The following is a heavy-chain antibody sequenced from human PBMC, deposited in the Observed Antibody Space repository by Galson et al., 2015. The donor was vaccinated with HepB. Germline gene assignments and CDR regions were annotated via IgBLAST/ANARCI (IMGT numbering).Heavy chain of an antibody. D-gene: IGHD3-22*01. Sequence: SVKVSCKASGYTFTSYGISWVRQAPGQGLEWMGWISAYNGNTNYAQKLQGRVTMTTDTSTSTAYMELRSLRSDDTAVYYCARRYYYDSSGYYPKTIYYGMDVWGQGTTVTVSS. CDR2: ISAYNGNT. J-gene: IGHJ6*02. CDR3: ARRYYYDSSGYYPKTIYYGMDV. V-gene: IGHV1-18*04. CDR1: GYTFTSYG.